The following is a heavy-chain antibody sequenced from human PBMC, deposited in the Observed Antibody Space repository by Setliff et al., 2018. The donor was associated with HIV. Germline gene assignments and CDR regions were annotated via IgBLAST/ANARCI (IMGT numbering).Heavy chain of an antibody. Sequence: ASVKVSCKASGYTLTDFYIHWVRQAPGQGLEWMGWITPNSGGTEYAGKFQDRVTMTSDTSVSTVYMKLSGLTSDDTGVYYCARGGYRSNWVLDYWGHGTLVTVSS. J-gene: IGHJ4*01. CDR1: GYTLTDFY. D-gene: IGHD5-12*01. CDR3: ARGGYRSNWVLDY. V-gene: IGHV1-2*02. CDR2: ITPNSGGT.